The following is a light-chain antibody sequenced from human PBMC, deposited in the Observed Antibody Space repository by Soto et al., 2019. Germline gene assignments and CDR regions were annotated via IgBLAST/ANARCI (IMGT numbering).Light chain of an antibody. V-gene: IGKV3-20*01. CDR1: QSVSSSY. CDR2: GAS. J-gene: IGKJ3*01. CDR3: QQYGSSPPIT. Sequence: EIALTQSPGTLSLSPGERATLSCRASQSVSSSYLAWYQQKPGQAPRLLIYGASSRATGIPDRFSGSGSGTEFTLTISRLEPEDFAVYYCQQYGSSPPITFGPGTKVDIK.